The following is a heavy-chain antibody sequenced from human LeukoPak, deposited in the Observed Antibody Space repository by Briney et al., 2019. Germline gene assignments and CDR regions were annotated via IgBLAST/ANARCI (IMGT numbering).Heavy chain of an antibody. D-gene: IGHD3-22*01. CDR1: GFTFSSYA. CDR2: ISYDGSNK. Sequence: GGSLRLSCTASGFTFSSYAMHWVRQAPGKGLEWVALISYDGSNKYYADSVKGRFTISRDNSKNTLYLQMNSLRGEDTAVYYCAGFYYYDSSGYYYDYWGQGTLVTVSS. V-gene: IGHV3-30-3*01. J-gene: IGHJ4*02. CDR3: AGFYYYDSSGYYYDY.